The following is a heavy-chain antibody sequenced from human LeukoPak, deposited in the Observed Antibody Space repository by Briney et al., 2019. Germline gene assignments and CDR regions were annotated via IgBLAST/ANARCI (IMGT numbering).Heavy chain of an antibody. CDR1: GFTFSNAW. D-gene: IGHD2-21*02. V-gene: IGHV3-15*01. J-gene: IGHJ5*02. Sequence: GGSLRLSCAASGFTFSNAWMSWVRQAPGKGLEWVGRIKSKTDGGTTDYAAPVKGRFTISRDDSNNTLYLQMNSLKTEDTAVYYCTTDGDPGGGWFDPWGQGTLVTVSS. CDR2: IKSKTDGGTT. CDR3: TTDGDPGGGWFDP.